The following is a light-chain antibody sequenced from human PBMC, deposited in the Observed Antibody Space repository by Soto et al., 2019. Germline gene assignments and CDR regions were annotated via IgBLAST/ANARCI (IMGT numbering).Light chain of an antibody. CDR2: GAS. V-gene: IGKV3-20*01. Sequence: EIVMTQSPGTLSLSAGERATLSCRASQSFTSNYLAWYQQKPGQAPRLLIYGASSRATGIPDRFSGSGSGTDFTLTISRLEPEASAVYYCQPYGSSPGTFGQGTKVEIK. CDR1: QSFTSNY. CDR3: QPYGSSPGT. J-gene: IGKJ1*01.